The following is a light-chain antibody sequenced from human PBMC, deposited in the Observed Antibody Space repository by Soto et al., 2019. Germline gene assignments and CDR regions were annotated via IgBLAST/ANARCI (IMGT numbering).Light chain of an antibody. CDR1: QSVSSD. Sequence: EIVLTQSPATLSVSPGDRATLSCRASQSVSSDLAWFQQKPGQAPRLLIYGASTRATGIPARFSGSGSGTEFTLTISSLQSEDFAIYYCQQYNNSPLTFGGGTKVEIK. CDR2: GAS. CDR3: QQYNNSPLT. J-gene: IGKJ4*01. V-gene: IGKV3-15*01.